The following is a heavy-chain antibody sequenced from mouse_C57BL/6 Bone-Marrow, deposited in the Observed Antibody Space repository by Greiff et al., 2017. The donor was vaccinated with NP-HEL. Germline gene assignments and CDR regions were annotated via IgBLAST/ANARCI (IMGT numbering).Heavy chain of an antibody. CDR2: ISYDGSN. CDR3: ASDGYYPYYFDY. D-gene: IGHD2-3*01. Sequence: EVQRVESGPGLVKPSQSLSLTCSVTGYSITSGYYWNWIRQFPGNKLEWMGYISYDGSNNYNPSLKNRISITRDTSKNQFFLKLNSVTTEDTATYYCASDGYYPYYFDYWGQGTTLTVSS. V-gene: IGHV3-6*01. J-gene: IGHJ2*01. CDR1: GYSITSGYY.